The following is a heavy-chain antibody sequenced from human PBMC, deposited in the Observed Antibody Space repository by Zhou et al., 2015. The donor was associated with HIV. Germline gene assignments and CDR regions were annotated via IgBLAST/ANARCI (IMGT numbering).Heavy chain of an antibody. D-gene: IGHD4-17*01. V-gene: IGHV1-8*01. CDR3: AKGGEGNYGDYSLVD. Sequence: QVQLVQSGAEVRKPGASVKLSCKASGYTFTNFDVNWVRQASGQGLEWMGWMNPKSGNSYYTQKFQGRVSMTTNTSINTAYMDLSGLTFDDTAVYYCAKGGEGNYGDYSLVDWGQGALVTVSP. CDR2: MNPKSGNS. J-gene: IGHJ4*02. CDR1: GYTFTNFD.